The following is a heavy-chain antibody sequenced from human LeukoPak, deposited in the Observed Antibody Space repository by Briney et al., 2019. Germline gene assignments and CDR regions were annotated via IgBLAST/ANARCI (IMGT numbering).Heavy chain of an antibody. CDR3: AKGSGINHYHWIDS. CDR2: ISGGGGST. D-gene: IGHD1-14*01. V-gene: IGHV3-23*01. CDR1: EFTFSNYA. Sequence: GGSVTLSCAASEFTFSNYAMNWVGQAPRKGLGWVSGISGGGGSTYYADSVKGRFTISRDNSKNTLYLQMDSLRAEDTALYYCAKGSGINHYHWIDSWGQGTMVIVSS. J-gene: IGHJ5*02.